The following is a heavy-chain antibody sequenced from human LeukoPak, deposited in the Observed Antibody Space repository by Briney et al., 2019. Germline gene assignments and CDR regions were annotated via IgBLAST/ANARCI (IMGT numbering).Heavy chain of an antibody. V-gene: IGHV4-4*07. CDR3: AREARRGYSYGLDY. CDR1: GGSISSYH. CDR2: IYTSGST. D-gene: IGHD5-18*01. J-gene: IGHJ4*02. Sequence: SETLSLTCTVSGGSISSYHWSWIRQPAGKGLEWIGRIYTSGSTNYNPSLKSRVTMSVDTSKNQFSLKLSSVTAADTAVYYCAREARRGYSYGLDYWGQGTLVTVSS.